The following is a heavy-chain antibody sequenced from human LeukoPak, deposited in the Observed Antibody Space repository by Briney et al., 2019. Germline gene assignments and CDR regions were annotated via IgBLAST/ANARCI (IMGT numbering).Heavy chain of an antibody. D-gene: IGHD6-13*01. CDR2: ISAGGGST. Sequence: GGSLRLSCAVSGLTFSDYSMTWVRQAQGKGLFWVSGISAGGGSTYYADSVKGRFTISRDNSRNTLYLQMNSLSAEDTAVYYCAKDAAGPEYWGQGTLVTVSS. J-gene: IGHJ4*02. V-gene: IGHV3-23*01. CDR3: AKDAAGPEY. CDR1: GLTFSDYS.